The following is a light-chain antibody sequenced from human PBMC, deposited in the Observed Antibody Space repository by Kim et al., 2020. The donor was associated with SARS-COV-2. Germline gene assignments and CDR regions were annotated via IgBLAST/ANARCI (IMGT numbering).Light chain of an antibody. CDR3: QQFISPPYT. J-gene: IGKJ2*01. Sequence: AIQLTQSPSSLSASVGDRVTITCRASQGISSALAWYQQKPGKAPKLLIYDASSLESGVPSRFSGSGSGTDFTLTISSLQPEDSATYYCQQFISPPYTFGQGTKLEI. V-gene: IGKV1-13*02. CDR1: QGISSA. CDR2: DAS.